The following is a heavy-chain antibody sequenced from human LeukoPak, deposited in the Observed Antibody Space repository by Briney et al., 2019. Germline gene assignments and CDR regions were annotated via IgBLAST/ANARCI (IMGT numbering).Heavy chain of an antibody. V-gene: IGHV3-23*01. CDR2: ISGSGGST. D-gene: IGHD1-26*01. CDR1: GFTFSSYA. Sequence: GGSLRLSCAASGFTFSSYAMSWVRQAPGKGLEWVSAISGSGGSTYYADSVKGRFTISRDKSKNTLYLQMNTLRAEDTAVYYCARGTEGVGALDYWGQGTLVTVPS. J-gene: IGHJ4*02. CDR3: ARGTEGVGALDY.